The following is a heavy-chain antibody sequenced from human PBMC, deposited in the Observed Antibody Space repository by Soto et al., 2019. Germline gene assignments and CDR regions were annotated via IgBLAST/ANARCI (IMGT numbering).Heavy chain of an antibody. CDR3: ARVSRVVVVRRAFDI. J-gene: IGHJ3*02. CDR1: GYTFTSYG. V-gene: IGHV1-18*01. Sequence: ASVKVSCKASGYTFTSYGISWVRQAPGQGLEWMGWISAYNGNTNYAQKLQGRVTMTTDTSTSTAYMELRSLRSDDTAVYYCARVSRVVVVRRAFDIWGQGTMVTVSS. CDR2: ISAYNGNT. D-gene: IGHD3-22*01.